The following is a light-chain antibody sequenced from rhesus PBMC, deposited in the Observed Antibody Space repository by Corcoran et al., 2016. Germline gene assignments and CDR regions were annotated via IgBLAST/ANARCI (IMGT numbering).Light chain of an antibody. V-gene: IGLV2-13*03. CDR1: SSDIGGYNH. CDR2: EVT. CDR3: SSYVSSDTYI. J-gene: IGLJ1*01. Sequence: QAAPTQSPSVSGSPGLSVTISCTGSSSDIGGYNHVSWYQQYPGKAPKRMIYEVTKRPSGVSDRFSGSKSGNTASLTSSGHQAEGEAYYYCSSYVSSDTYIFGTGTRLIVL.